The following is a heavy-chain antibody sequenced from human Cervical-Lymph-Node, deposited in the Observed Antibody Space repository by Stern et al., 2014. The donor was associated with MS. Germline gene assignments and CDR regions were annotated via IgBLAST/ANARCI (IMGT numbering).Heavy chain of an antibody. J-gene: IGHJ6*02. Sequence: QVQLVQSGSVVRKPGSSVNVSCKASGGTFRNFAVNWVRQAPGQGLEWVGGIIPVFGTPTYAQQFTGRVTIISDESTSTVYVELSSLTTEDTAIYFCASAHPATRRGYKGMNVWGQGTTIAVSS. D-gene: IGHD2-2*01. CDR3: ASAHPATRRGYKGMNV. CDR2: IIPVFGTP. CDR1: GGTFRNFA. V-gene: IGHV1-69*01.